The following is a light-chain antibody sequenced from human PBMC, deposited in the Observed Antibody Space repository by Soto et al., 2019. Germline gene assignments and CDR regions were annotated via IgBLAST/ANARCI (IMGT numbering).Light chain of an antibody. J-gene: IGKJ5*01. CDR1: QSVSGY. V-gene: IGKV3-11*01. CDR3: QQRDYWQVT. Sequence: EIVLTQSPVTLSLSPGERATLSCRASQSVSGYLAWYQQKPGQAPRLLIYDVSNRATGIPARFSGSGSGTDFTLTISSLEPEDFAIYYWQQRDYWQVTFGQGTRVEIK. CDR2: DVS.